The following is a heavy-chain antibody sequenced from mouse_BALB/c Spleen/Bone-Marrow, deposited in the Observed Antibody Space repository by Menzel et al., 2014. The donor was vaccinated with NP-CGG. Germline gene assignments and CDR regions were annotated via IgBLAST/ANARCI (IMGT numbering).Heavy chain of an antibody. Sequence: ESGAELARPGASVKMSCKASGYTFXSYTMHWVKQRPGQGLEWIGYINPSSGYTNYNQKFKDKATLTADKPSSTAYMQLSSLTSEDAAVYYCAREKGITFAYWGQGTLVTVSA. D-gene: IGHD2-4*01. J-gene: IGHJ3*01. CDR1: GYTFXSYT. CDR2: INPSSGYT. V-gene: IGHV1-4*01. CDR3: AREKGITFAY.